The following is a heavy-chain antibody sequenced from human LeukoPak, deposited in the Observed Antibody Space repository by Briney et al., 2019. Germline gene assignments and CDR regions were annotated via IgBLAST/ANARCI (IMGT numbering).Heavy chain of an antibody. CDR3: ASQIDPYYFDY. V-gene: IGHV4-39*01. CDR2: IFYSGST. J-gene: IGHJ4*02. Sequence: SETLSLTCTVSGGSISSSSHYWGWIRQPPGKGLEWIGSIFYSGSTYYNPSLESRVTISVDTSKNQFSLKLSSVTAADTAVYYCASQIDPYYFDYWGQGTLVTVSS. CDR1: GGSISSSSHY.